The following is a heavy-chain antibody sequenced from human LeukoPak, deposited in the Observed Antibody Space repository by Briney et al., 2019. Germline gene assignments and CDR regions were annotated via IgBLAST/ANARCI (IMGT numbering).Heavy chain of an antibody. CDR1: GYTFTSYY. V-gene: IGHV1-46*03. CDR2: INPSGGST. J-gene: IGHJ4*02. CDR3: ARGVVVVAATKAPPFDY. Sequence: ASVKVSCKASGYTFTSYYMHWVRQAPGQGLEWMGIINPSGGSTSYAQKFQGRVTMTRDTSTSTVYMELSSLRSEDTAVYYCARGVVVVAATKAPPFDYWGQGTLVTVSS. D-gene: IGHD2-15*01.